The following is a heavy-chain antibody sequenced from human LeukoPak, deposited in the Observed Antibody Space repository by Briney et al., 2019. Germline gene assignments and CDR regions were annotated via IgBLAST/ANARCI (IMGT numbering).Heavy chain of an antibody. J-gene: IGHJ4*02. CDR1: GYTFTSYG. CDR3: ARDGTYYDSSGYHKVFDY. V-gene: IGHV1-18*01. D-gene: IGHD3-22*01. CDR2: ISAYNGNT. Sequence: ASVKVSFKASGYTFTSYGISWVRQAPGQGLEWMGWISAYNGNTNYAQKLQGRVTMTTDTSTSTAYMELRSLRSDDTAVYYCARDGTYYDSSGYHKVFDYWGQGTLVTVSS.